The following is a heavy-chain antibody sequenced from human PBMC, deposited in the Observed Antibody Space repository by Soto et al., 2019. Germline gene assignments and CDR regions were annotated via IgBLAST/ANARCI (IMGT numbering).Heavy chain of an antibody. J-gene: IGHJ6*02. Sequence: ASVKVSCKASGGTFSSYAISWVLQAPGQGLEWMGGIIPIFGTANYAQKFQGRVTITADESTSTAYMELSSLRSEDTAVYYCARGIGPHPYDILTGSFYGMDVWGQGTTVTVSS. CDR1: GGTFSSYA. CDR2: IIPIFGTA. D-gene: IGHD3-9*01. V-gene: IGHV1-69*13. CDR3: ARGIGPHPYDILTGSFYGMDV.